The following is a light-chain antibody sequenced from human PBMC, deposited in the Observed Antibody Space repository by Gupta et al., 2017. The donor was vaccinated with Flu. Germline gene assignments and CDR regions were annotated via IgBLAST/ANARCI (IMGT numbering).Light chain of an antibody. Sequence: DIVMTQSPDSLAVSLGERATINCKSSQSVLYSSNNKNYLAWYQQKPGQPPELLIYWASTRESGVPDRISGGGSGTDFTLTISSLQAEDVAVYYCQQFYSSPYTFGQGTKLEIK. CDR3: QQFYSSPYT. CDR1: QSVLYSSNNKNY. J-gene: IGKJ2*01. V-gene: IGKV4-1*01. CDR2: WAS.